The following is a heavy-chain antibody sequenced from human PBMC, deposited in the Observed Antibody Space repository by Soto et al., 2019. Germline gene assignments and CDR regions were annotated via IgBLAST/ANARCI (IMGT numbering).Heavy chain of an antibody. CDR1: GYTFSDYG. CDR3: ARVVPGAEAWFGP. V-gene: IGHV1-18*01. D-gene: IGHD2-2*01. CDR2: ISLYSDGT. Sequence: ASVKVSCKTSGYTFSDYGITWVQQALGQPLEWLGWISLYSDGTNYAQKFQGRVSMTTDTSTTTAYMELRSLRSDDTAVYYCARVVPGAEAWFGPWGQGTLVTVSS. J-gene: IGHJ5*02.